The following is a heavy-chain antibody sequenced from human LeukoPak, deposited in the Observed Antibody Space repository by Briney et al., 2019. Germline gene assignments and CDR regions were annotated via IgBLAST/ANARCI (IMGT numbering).Heavy chain of an antibody. J-gene: IGHJ3*02. Sequence: ASVKVSCKASGYTLTSYGISWVRQAPGQGLVCMGWTNTYNGNTNYAQNLQGRVTMTIDTSTNTAYMELRSLRSDDTAVYYCVRVSSSRGKLDAFDIWGQGTMVTVSS. CDR3: VRVSSSRGKLDAFDI. D-gene: IGHD6-6*01. CDR2: TNTYNGNT. CDR1: GYTLTSYG. V-gene: IGHV1-18*01.